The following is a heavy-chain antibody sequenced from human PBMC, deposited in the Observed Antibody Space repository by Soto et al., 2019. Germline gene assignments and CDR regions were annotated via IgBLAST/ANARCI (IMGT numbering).Heavy chain of an antibody. CDR2: INAGNGNT. CDR1: GYTFTSYA. V-gene: IGHV1-3*01. CDR3: ARDRDMGSRGGAVAYYFDY. D-gene: IGHD6-19*01. J-gene: IGHJ4*02. Sequence: QVQLVQSGAEVKKPGASVKVSCKASGYTFTSYAMHWVRQAPGQRLEWMGWINAGNGNTKYSQKFQDRVTITRDTSASTAYMELSSLRSEDTAVYYCARDRDMGSRGGAVAYYFDYWGQGTLVTVSS.